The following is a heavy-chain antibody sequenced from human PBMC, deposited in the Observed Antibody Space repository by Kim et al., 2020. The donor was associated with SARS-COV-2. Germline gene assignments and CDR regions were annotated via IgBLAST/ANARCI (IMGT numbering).Heavy chain of an antibody. D-gene: IGHD4-4*01. CDR1: GGSISSYY. V-gene: IGHV4-59*13. CDR3: AREGSNPSNNYYYYYGMDV. Sequence: SETLSLTCTVSGGSISSYYWSWIRQPPGKGLEWIGYIYYSGSTNYNPSLKSRVTISVDTSKNQFSLKLSSVTAADTAVYYCAREGSNPSNNYYYYYGMDVWGQGTTVTVSS. J-gene: IGHJ6*02. CDR2: IYYSGST.